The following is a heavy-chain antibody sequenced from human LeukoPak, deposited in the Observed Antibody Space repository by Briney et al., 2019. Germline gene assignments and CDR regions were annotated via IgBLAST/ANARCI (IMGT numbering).Heavy chain of an antibody. CDR1: GFTFDDYA. J-gene: IGHJ4*02. CDR3: ANGVSAALLDY. D-gene: IGHD2-8*01. CDR2: ISWNSGSI. V-gene: IGHV3-9*01. Sequence: GGSLRLSCAASGFTFDDYAMHWVRQAPGKGLEWVSGISWNSGSIGYADSVKGRFTISRDNSKNTLYLQMNSLRAEDTAVYYCANGVSAALLDYWGQGTLVTVSS.